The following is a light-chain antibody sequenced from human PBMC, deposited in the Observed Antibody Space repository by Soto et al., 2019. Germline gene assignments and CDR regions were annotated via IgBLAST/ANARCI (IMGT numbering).Light chain of an antibody. CDR1: QSVLYSSNNKNY. J-gene: IGKJ2*01. Sequence: DIVMTQSPDSLAVSLGERATINCKSSQSVLYSSNNKNYLAWYQQKPGQPPKLLIYWASTRESGVPDRFSGSGSXTDFTLTISSLQAEDVAXYXXQQYYSTPPSTFGQGTKLEIK. CDR2: WAS. CDR3: QQYYSTPPST. V-gene: IGKV4-1*01.